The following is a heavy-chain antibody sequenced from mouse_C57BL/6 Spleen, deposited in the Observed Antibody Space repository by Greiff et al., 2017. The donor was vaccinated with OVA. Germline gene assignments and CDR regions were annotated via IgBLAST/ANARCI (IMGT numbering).Heavy chain of an antibody. Sequence: VKLQESGPELVKPGASVKLSCKASGYTFTSYDINWVKQRPGQGLEWIGWIYPRDGSTKYNEKFKGKATLTVDTSSSTAYMELHSLTSEDSAVYFCASQGSNLSFDYWGQGTTLTVSS. CDR3: ASQGSNLSFDY. J-gene: IGHJ2*01. CDR1: GYTFTSYD. V-gene: IGHV1-85*01. D-gene: IGHD2-5*01. CDR2: IYPRDGST.